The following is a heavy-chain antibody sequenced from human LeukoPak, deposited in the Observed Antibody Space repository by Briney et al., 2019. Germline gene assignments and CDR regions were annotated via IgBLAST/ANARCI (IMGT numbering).Heavy chain of an antibody. D-gene: IGHD1-14*01. J-gene: IGHJ4*02. Sequence: GGSLRLSCAASGFTFSSYSMNWVRQAPGKGLEWVSSISSSSSYIYYADSVKGRFTISRDNAKNSLYLQMNSLRAEDTAVYYCARDSPGPRTCDYWGQGTLVTASS. CDR2: ISSSSSYI. CDR1: GFTFSSYS. CDR3: ARDSPGPRTCDY. V-gene: IGHV3-21*01.